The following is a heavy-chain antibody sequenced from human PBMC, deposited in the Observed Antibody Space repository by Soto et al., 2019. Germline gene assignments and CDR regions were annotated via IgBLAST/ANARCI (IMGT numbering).Heavy chain of an antibody. V-gene: IGHV3-23*01. D-gene: IGHD2-15*01. Sequence: GGSLRLSCAASAFTFSNYAMSWVRQPPGKGLEWVSAIGIGGSTYYADSVKGRFTISRDNSKDTLYLQMNSLRAEDTAVYYCARDGFFDCSGGSCDLDIWGQGTMVTVSS. CDR3: ARDGFFDCSGGSCDLDI. CDR1: AFTFSNYA. J-gene: IGHJ3*02. CDR2: IGIGGST.